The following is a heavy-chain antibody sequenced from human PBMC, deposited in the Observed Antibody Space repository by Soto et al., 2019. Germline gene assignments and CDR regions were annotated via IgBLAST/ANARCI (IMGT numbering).Heavy chain of an antibody. Sequence: LRLSCVASGFTFSDYAMAWVRQSPGKGLEWVSSISGSGGSTYYADSVKGRFTISRDNSKNTVFLQMNSLRAEDTAVYYCAKDHGMDVWGQGATVTVSS. CDR3: AKDHGMDV. CDR1: GFTFSDYA. V-gene: IGHV3-23*01. CDR2: ISGSGGST. J-gene: IGHJ6*02.